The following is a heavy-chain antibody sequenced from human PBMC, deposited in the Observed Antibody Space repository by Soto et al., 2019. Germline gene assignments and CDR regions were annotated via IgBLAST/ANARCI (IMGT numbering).Heavy chain of an antibody. J-gene: IGHJ6*02. CDR1: GDSVSSNSAA. CDR3: ARDVRRVGATPNYYYGMDV. V-gene: IGHV6-1*01. Sequence: SQTLSLTCAISGDSVSSNSAAWNWIRQSPSRGLEWLGRTYYRSKWYNDYAVSVKSRITINPDTSKNQFSLQLNSVTPEDTAVYYCARDVRRVGATPNYYYGMDVWGQGTTGTVSS. D-gene: IGHD1-26*01. CDR2: TYYRSKWYN.